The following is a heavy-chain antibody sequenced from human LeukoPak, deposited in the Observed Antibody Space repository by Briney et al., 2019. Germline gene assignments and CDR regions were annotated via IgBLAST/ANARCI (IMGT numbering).Heavy chain of an antibody. CDR1: GGSISSTSYY. D-gene: IGHD3-3*01. J-gene: IGHJ5*02. CDR3: ARGPRIRFLEWLSFGQYNWFDP. Sequence: SETLSLTCAVSGGSISSTSYYWAWIRQPPGKGLEWIGEINHSGSTNYNPSLKSRVTISVDTSKNQFSLKLSSVTAADTAVYYCARGPRIRFLEWLSFGQYNWFDPWGQGTLVTVSS. CDR2: INHSGST. V-gene: IGHV4-39*07.